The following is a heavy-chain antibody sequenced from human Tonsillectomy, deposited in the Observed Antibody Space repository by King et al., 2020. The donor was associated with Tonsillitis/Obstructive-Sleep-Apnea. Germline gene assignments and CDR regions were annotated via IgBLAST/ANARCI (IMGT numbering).Heavy chain of an antibody. CDR3: ARTSDSIPNYYYGMDV. V-gene: IGHV1-2*02. Sequence: QLVQSGAEVKKPGASVKVSCKASGYTFTGYYMHWVRQAPGQGLEWMGWINPNSGGTIYAQRFQGRVTMTRDTSISTAYVELNGLRSDDTAVYYCARTSDSIPNYYYGMDVWGQGTTVTVSS. J-gene: IGHJ6*02. CDR1: GYTFTGYY. D-gene: IGHD3-22*01. CDR2: INPNSGGT.